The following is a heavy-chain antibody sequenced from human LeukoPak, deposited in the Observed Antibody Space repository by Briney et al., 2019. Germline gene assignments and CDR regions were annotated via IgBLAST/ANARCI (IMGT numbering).Heavy chain of an antibody. CDR2: ISSSSSYI. V-gene: IGHV3-21*01. D-gene: IGHD3-10*01. J-gene: IGHJ4*02. CDR1: GFTFSSYS. Sequence: PGGSLRLSCAASGFTFSSYSMNWVRQAPGKGLEWVSSISSSSSYIYYADSVKGRFTISRDNAKNSLYLQMNSLRAEDTAVYYCARDKPYYYGLGSYPFDYWGQGTLVTVSS. CDR3: ARDKPYYYGLGSYPFDY.